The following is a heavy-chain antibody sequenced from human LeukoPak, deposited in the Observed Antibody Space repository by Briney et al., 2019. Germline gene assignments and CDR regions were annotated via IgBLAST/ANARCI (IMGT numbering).Heavy chain of an antibody. D-gene: IGHD3-22*01. Sequence: SGTLSLTCTVSGDSINSLDLWSWVRQPPGKGLEWIGEMYLSGTTHSNPSVESRVTISIDKSKNQFFLNLSSVTAADTAVYYCAGLVGRYSSGLYYYYFDYWGQGTLVTVSS. CDR1: GDSINSLDL. CDR2: MYLSGTT. V-gene: IGHV4-4*02. CDR3: AGLVGRYSSGLYYYYFDY. J-gene: IGHJ4*02.